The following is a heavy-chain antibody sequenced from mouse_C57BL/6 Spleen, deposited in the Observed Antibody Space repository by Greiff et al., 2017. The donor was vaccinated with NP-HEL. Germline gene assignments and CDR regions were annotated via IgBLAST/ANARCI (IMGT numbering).Heavy chain of an antibody. CDR1: GYTFTDYE. V-gene: IGHV1-15*01. Sequence: VQLQQSGAELVRPGASVTLSCKASGYTFTDYEMHWVKQTPVHGLEWIGAIDPETGGTAYNQKFKGKAILTADKSSSTAYMELRSLTSEDSAVYYGTDSEGWDFDYWGQGTTLTVSS. CDR3: TDSEGWDFDY. CDR2: IDPETGGT. D-gene: IGHD3-3*01. J-gene: IGHJ2*01.